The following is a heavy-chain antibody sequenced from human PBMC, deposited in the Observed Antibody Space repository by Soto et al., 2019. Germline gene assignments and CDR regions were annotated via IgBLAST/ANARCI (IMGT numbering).Heavy chain of an antibody. J-gene: IGHJ6*02. CDR2: IYYTGNT. D-gene: IGHD2-2*01. CDR1: GASISGGGFY. CDR3: ARGSTTSPYFYYGMDV. Sequence: QVQLQESGPGLVKPSQTLSLTCTVSGASISGGGFYWSWIRHHPERGLEWIGNIYYTGNTHYSPSLKSSVSISVDTSKNQLSLKLTSVTAADTAVYYCARGSTTSPYFYYGMDVWGQGTTVTVSS. V-gene: IGHV4-31*03.